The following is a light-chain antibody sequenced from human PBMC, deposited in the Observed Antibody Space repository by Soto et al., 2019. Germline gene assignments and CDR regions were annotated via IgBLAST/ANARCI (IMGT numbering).Light chain of an antibody. J-gene: IGKJ4*01. Sequence: DLQMTQSPSSLSASVGDRVTITCRASQGISNFLAWYQQRPGEVPNLLIYGASTLQSGVPARFSGSGSGTDFTLTISSLQPEDVATYYCQKYNSAPLTFGGGTKVEIK. CDR1: QGISNF. CDR3: QKYNSAPLT. CDR2: GAS. V-gene: IGKV1-27*01.